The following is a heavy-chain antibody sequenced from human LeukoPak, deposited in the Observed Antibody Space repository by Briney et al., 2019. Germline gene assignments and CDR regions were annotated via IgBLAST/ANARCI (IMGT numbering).Heavy chain of an antibody. V-gene: IGHV4-34*01. J-gene: IGHJ5*02. Sequence: SETLSLTCAVYGGSFSGYYWSWIRKPPGKGLEWIGEINHSGSTNYNPSLKSRVTISVDTSKNQFSLKLSSVTAADTAVYYCARGPGGWYNWFDPWGQGTLVTVSS. CDR3: ARGPGGWYNWFDP. D-gene: IGHD3-10*01. CDR1: GGSFSGYY. CDR2: INHSGST.